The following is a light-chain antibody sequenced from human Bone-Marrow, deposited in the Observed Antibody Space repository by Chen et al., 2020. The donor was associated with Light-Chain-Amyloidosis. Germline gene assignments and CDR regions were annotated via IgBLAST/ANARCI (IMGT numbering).Light chain of an antibody. CDR3: SSYTSSSTLE. CDR1: SSDVGGYNF. J-gene: IGLJ3*02. V-gene: IGLV2-14*01. CDR2: DVS. Sequence: QSALTQPASVSGSPGQSITISCTGTSSDVGGYNFVSWYHQHPGKAPKLMIYDVSNRPSWVSNRFSGSKSGNTASLTISGLQAEDEADYYCSSYTSSSTLEFGGGTKLTVL.